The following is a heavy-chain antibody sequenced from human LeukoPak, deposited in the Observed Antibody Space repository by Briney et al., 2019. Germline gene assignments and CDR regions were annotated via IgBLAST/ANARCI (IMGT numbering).Heavy chain of an antibody. CDR3: ARHSTGSGYSPFNY. Sequence: SETLSLTCTVSGASISSSSYYWGWIRQPPGKGLEWIGSIYYSGSTYYNPSLKSRVTISVDTSKNQFSLKLSSVTAADTAVYYCARHSTGSGYSPFNYWGQGTLVTVSS. J-gene: IGHJ4*02. D-gene: IGHD3-22*01. V-gene: IGHV4-39*01. CDR1: GASISSSSYY. CDR2: IYYSGST.